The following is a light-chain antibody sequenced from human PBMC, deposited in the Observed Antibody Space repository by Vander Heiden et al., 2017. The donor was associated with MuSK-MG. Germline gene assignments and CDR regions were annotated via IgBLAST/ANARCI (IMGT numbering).Light chain of an antibody. J-gene: IGKJ4*01. V-gene: IGKV1-9*01. CDR2: GAS. Sequence: IQLTPSPSFLSASVGAIVSITCRASQSISSYLAWYQQKPGKAPKLLIYGASTWQSGVPSRCSGSGSGTEFTLTISSLQPEDFATYYCQQLNSFPLTFGGGTKVEIK. CDR3: QQLNSFPLT. CDR1: QSISSY.